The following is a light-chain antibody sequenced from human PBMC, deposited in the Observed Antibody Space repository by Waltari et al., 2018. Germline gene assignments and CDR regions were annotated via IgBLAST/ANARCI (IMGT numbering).Light chain of an antibody. J-gene: IGLJ3*02. CDR2: SNN. Sequence: YQQFPGTAPMWLIYSNNRRPAGVPDRFYGSKSGTSGSLAISGLQSEDEADYYCAVGDDTLNHWVCGGGTKLTGL. V-gene: IGLV1-44*01. CDR3: AVGDDTLNHWV.